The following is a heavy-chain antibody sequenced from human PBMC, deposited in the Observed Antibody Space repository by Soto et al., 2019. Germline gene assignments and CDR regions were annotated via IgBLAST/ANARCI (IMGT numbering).Heavy chain of an antibody. CDR2: ISTSGATR. Sequence: EVQLVESGGGLVQPGGSLRLSCVASVFTFSTDSMNWVRQAPGKGLEWVAHISTSGATRYYADSVKGRFTISRDNAKTSLYLQMDSLRNEDTAVYYCARFFGSGFDYWGQGTLVTVSS. CDR3: ARFFGSGFDY. D-gene: IGHD6-19*01. CDR1: VFTFSTDS. V-gene: IGHV3-48*02. J-gene: IGHJ4*02.